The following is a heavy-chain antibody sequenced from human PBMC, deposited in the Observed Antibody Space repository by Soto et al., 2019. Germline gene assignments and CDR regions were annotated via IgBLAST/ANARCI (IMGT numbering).Heavy chain of an antibody. D-gene: IGHD3-3*01. CDR3: AREWSQPLS. V-gene: IGHV3-23*01. J-gene: IGHJ3*01. CDR2: ISGSAGST. Sequence: GGSLRLSCVASGFTFSTYAMTWVRQAPGKGLEWVSTISGSAGSTHYADSVKGRFTISRDTSKNTLHLQMNSLRVEDTAVYYCAREWSQPLSWGQGTMVTVSS. CDR1: GFTFSTYA.